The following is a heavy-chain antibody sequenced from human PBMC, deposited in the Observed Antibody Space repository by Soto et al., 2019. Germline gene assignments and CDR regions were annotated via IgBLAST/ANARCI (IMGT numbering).Heavy chain of an antibody. CDR2: ISAYNGNT. CDR3: ARDLDDYDSSDYRRDYYYIMDV. J-gene: IGHJ6*02. CDR1: GYSFTNYG. V-gene: IGHV1-18*01. D-gene: IGHD3-22*01. Sequence: ASVKVSCKASGYSFTNYGISWVRQAPGQGLEWMGWISAYNGNTNHAQKLQGRVTMTTDTSSSTAYMDLRSLRSGDTAVYYCARDLDDYDSSDYRRDYYYIMDVWGQGTTVTVSS.